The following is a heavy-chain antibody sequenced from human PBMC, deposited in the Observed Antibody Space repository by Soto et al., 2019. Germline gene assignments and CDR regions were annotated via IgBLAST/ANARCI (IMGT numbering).Heavy chain of an antibody. J-gene: IGHJ4*02. CDR1: GGSISSGGYS. Sequence: QLQLQESGSGLVKPSQTLSLTCAVSGGSISSGGYSWSWIRQPPGKGLEWIGYSYHSGSTYYNPSIKSLVNISVDRSKNQFSLKLSSVTDADKAVYYCARAGGLGAVAVDYWGQGTLVTVSS. D-gene: IGHD6-19*01. V-gene: IGHV4-30-2*01. CDR3: ARAGGLGAVAVDY. CDR2: SYHSGST.